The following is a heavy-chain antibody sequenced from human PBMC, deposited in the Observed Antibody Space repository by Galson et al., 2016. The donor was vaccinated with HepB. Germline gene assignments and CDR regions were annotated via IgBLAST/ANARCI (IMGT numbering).Heavy chain of an antibody. J-gene: IGHJ5*02. Sequence: PALVKPTQTLTLTCSLSGFSLSTDGVAVAWIRQPPGKALEWLALIYSDDDKRYNPSLESRLTIVQDKSKNQVVLTMTNVSPVDTGTYFCANRSGGYTWSGTFSAWGQGTLVTV. D-gene: IGHD5-24*01. V-gene: IGHV2-5*02. CDR1: GFSLSTDGVA. CDR2: IYSDDDK. CDR3: ANRSGGYTWSGTFSA.